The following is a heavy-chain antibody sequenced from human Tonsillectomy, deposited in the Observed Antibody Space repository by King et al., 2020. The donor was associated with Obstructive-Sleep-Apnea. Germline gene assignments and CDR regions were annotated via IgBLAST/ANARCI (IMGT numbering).Heavy chain of an antibody. CDR2: ISWDGGCT. Sequence: VQLVESGGVVVQPGGSLRLSCAASGFTFDDYAMHWVRQAPGKGLEWVSLISWDGGCTYYADSVKGRFTISRDNSKNSLYLQMNSLRAEDTALYYCAKEGRYCSGGSCLDYWGQGTLVTVSS. CDR1: GFTFDDYA. V-gene: IGHV3-43D*03. D-gene: IGHD2-15*01. CDR3: AKEGRYCSGGSCLDY. J-gene: IGHJ4*02.